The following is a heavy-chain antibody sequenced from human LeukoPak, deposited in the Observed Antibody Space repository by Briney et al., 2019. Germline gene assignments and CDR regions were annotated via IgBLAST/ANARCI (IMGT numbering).Heavy chain of an antibody. Sequence: SETLSLTCTVSGGSISSYYWSWIRQPAGKGLEWIGRIYTSGSTNYNPSLKSRVTMSVDTSKNQFSLKLSSVTAADTAVYYCARVVDDYVWGSYRPYNWFDPWGQGTLVTVSS. CDR1: GGSISSYY. J-gene: IGHJ5*02. CDR3: ARVVDDYVWGSYRPYNWFDP. CDR2: IYTSGST. V-gene: IGHV4-4*07. D-gene: IGHD3-16*02.